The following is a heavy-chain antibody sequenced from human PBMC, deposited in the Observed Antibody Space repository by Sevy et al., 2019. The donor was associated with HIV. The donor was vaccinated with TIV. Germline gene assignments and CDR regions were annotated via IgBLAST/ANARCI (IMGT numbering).Heavy chain of an antibody. J-gene: IGHJ4*02. Sequence: ASVKVSCKASGGTFSSYAISWVRQAPGQGLEWMGGIIPIFGTANYAQKFQGRVTITADESTSTAYMELSSLRSEDTAAYYCARPCSGSYAFDYWGQGTLVTVSS. D-gene: IGHD1-26*01. CDR1: GGTFSSYA. CDR3: ARPCSGSYAFDY. V-gene: IGHV1-69*13. CDR2: IIPIFGTA.